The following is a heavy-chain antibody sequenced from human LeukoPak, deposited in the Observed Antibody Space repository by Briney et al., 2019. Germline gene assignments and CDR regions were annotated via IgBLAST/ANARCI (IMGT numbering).Heavy chain of an antibody. CDR1: GGSFSGYY. Sequence: SVTLSLTCAVYGGSFSGYYWSWIRQPPGKGLEWIGEINHSGSTNYNPSLKSRVTISVDTSKNHFSLNLRSVTAADTAVYYCARRSYNSPFRYWGQGTPVTVSS. CDR2: INHSGST. CDR3: ARRSYNSPFRY. V-gene: IGHV4-34*01. D-gene: IGHD5-24*01. J-gene: IGHJ4*02.